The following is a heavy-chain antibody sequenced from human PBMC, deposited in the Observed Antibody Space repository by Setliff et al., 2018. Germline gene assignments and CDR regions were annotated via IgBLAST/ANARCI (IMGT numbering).Heavy chain of an antibody. J-gene: IGHJ4*02. CDR3: ARDSALHSYHYDSSGYLDY. D-gene: IGHD3-22*01. CDR1: GGSISTYY. Sequence: SETLSLTCTVSGGSISTYYWSWIRQTPVKGLEWIGYVYYSGTTNYNPLFKSRVTISVDRPKNQSSLKLSSVTAADTGVYYCARDSALHSYHYDSSGYLDYWGQGALVTVSS. CDR2: VYYSGTT. V-gene: IGHV4-59*01.